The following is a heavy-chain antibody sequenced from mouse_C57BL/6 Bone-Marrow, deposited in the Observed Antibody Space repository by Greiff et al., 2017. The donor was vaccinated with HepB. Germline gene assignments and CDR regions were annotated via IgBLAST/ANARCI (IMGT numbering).Heavy chain of an antibody. D-gene: IGHD1-1*01. J-gene: IGHJ3*01. Sequence: VQLVESGAELVKPGASVKLSCKASGYTFTEYTIHWVKQRSGQGLEWIGWFYPGSGSIKYNEKFKDKATLTADKSSSTVYMELSRLTSEDSAVYFCARHEGDYYGSSYEFAYWGQGTLVTVSA. CDR3: ARHEGDYYGSSYEFAY. V-gene: IGHV1-62-2*01. CDR1: GYTFTEYT. CDR2: FYPGSGSI.